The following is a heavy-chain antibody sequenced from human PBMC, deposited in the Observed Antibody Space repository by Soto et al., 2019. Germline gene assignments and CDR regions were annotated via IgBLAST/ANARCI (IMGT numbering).Heavy chain of an antibody. CDR2: IWYDGSNK. CDR1: GFTFSSYG. V-gene: IGHV3-33*01. J-gene: IGHJ3*02. CDR3: ARELSSGWYNDAFDI. Sequence: QVQLVESGGGVVQPGRSLRLSCAASGFTFSSYGMHWVRQAPGKGLEWVAVIWYDGSNKYYADSVKGRFTISRDNSKNKLYLQMNSLRAEDTAVYYCARELSSGWYNDAFDIWGQGTMVTVSS. D-gene: IGHD6-19*01.